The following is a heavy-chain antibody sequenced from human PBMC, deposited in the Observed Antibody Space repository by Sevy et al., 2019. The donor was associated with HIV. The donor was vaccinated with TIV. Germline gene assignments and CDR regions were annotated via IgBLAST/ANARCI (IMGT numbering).Heavy chain of an antibody. CDR2: LKSDVYGGTV. J-gene: IGHJ4*02. CDR3: TRWKAAQSIFDY. D-gene: IGHD6-13*01. V-gene: IGHV3-49*04. Sequence: GGSLRLSCTASGFTFGDYCMSWVRQAPGKGLEWVAFLKSDVYGGTVDHAGSVRGGFVISRDDSKTIAYLQMNDLKTEDTGGYYCTRWKAAQSIFDYWGQGALVTVSS. CDR1: GFTFGDYC.